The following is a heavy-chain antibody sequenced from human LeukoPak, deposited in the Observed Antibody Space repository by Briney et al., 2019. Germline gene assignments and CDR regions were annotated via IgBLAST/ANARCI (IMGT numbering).Heavy chain of an antibody. V-gene: IGHV4-31*03. CDR3: ARGSSSYYNWFDP. D-gene: IGHD6-13*01. CDR1: GDSISSGGFY. J-gene: IGHJ5*02. CDR2: IYYTGST. Sequence: PSETLSLTCIVSGDSISSGGFYWGWIRQHPGKGLEWIGHIYYTGSTYYNPSLESRLTMSVDTSKNQLSLRLRSVTAADTAVYYCARGSSSYYNWFDPWGQGTLVAVSS.